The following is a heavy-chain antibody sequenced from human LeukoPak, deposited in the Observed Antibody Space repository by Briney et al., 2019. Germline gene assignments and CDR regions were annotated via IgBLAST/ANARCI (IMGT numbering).Heavy chain of an antibody. Sequence: PGGSLRLSCAASGFTFRSYSMNWVRQAPGKGLEWVSSISSSSSYIYYADSVKGRYTISRDNAKNSLYLQMNSLRAEDTAVYYCARDQKSFWSGQPDAFDIWGQGTMVTVSS. J-gene: IGHJ3*02. CDR2: ISSSSSYI. D-gene: IGHD3-3*01. CDR3: ARDQKSFWSGQPDAFDI. V-gene: IGHV3-21*01. CDR1: GFTFRSYS.